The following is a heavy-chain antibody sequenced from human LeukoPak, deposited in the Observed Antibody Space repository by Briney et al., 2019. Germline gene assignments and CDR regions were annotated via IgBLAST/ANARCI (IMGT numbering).Heavy chain of an antibody. CDR3: AKDRSTDWALDY. Sequence: AGGSLRLSCAPSGFTFTSSGMHWVRQAPGMGLEWVAVISSDGSDKYYADSVRGRFTISRDNSKNTLYLQMNSLRVEDTAAYYCAKDRSTDWALDYWGQGTLVTVSS. J-gene: IGHJ4*02. V-gene: IGHV3-30*18. D-gene: IGHD3-9*01. CDR2: ISSDGSDK. CDR1: GFTFTSSG.